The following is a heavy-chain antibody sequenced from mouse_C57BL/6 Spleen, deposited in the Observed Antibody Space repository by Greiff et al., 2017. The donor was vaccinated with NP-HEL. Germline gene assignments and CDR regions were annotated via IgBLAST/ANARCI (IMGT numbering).Heavy chain of an antibody. CDR1: GYSITSGYY. J-gene: IGHJ3*01. CDR2: ISYDGSN. D-gene: IGHD4-1*02. Sequence: EVQLQQSGPGLVKPSQSLSLTCSVTGYSITSGYYWNWIRQFPGNKLEWMGYISYDGSNNYNPSLKNRISITRDTSKNQFFLKLNSVTTEDTATYYGARAPNLSWFAYWGQGTLVTVSA. V-gene: IGHV3-6*01. CDR3: ARAPNLSWFAY.